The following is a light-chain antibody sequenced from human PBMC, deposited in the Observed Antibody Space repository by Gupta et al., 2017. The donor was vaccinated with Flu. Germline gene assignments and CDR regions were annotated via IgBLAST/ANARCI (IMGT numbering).Light chain of an antibody. CDR1: QSLVYNDGNTY. J-gene: IGKJ4*01. CDR2: KVS. V-gene: IGKV2-30*01. Sequence: DVVMTQSPLSLPVTLGQPASISCRSSQSLVYNDGNTYLTWFQQRPGQSPRRLIYKVSNRDSGVPDRFSGGGSGTDFTLKISRVEAEDVGVYYCRQGKHWPLTFGGGTKVEIK. CDR3: RQGKHWPLT.